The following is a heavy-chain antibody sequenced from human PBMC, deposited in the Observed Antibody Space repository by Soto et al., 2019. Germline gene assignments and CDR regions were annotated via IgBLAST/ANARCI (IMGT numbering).Heavy chain of an antibody. CDR3: ARELGDYVLRYFGAGEVDY. CDR2: ISSSSSSI. J-gene: IGHJ4*02. CDR1: GFTFSNYS. Sequence: EVQLVESGGGLVQPGGSLRLSCAASGFTFSNYSMNWVRQAPGKGLEWVSYISSSSSSIYYADSVKGRFTISRDNAKNSLYLKMNSLRAEYTAVYYCARELGDYVLRYFGAGEVDYLVQGTLVTVSS. D-gene: IGHD3-9*01. V-gene: IGHV3-48*01.